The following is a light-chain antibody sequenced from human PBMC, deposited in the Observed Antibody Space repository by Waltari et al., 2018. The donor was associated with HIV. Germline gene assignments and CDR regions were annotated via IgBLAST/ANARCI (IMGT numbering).Light chain of an antibody. CDR2: DAS. V-gene: IGKV3-15*01. CDR3: QHYNDWPIT. J-gene: IGKJ5*01. CDR1: QSVSSN. Sequence: EIVMTQSPATLSVSPGERATLSCRASQSVSSNLAWYQQIPGQPPRLLIYDASTRATGSPARFSGSGSGTEFTLTISSLQSEDFAIYYCQHYNDWPITFGQGTRLEIK.